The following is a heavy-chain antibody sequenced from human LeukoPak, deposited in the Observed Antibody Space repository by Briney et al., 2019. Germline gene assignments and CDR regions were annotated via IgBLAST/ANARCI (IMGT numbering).Heavy chain of an antibody. J-gene: IGHJ3*02. CDR3: ARHGGSGYYYDSSGYYVRAFDI. CDR1: GYSFTNYW. D-gene: IGHD3-22*01. V-gene: IGHV5-51*01. Sequence: PGESLKISCEGSGYSFTNYWIGWVRQMPGKGLEWMGIIYPSDSDTRYSPSFQGQVTISADKSISTAYLQWSSLKASDTAMYYCARHGGSGYYYDSSGYYVRAFDIWGQGTMVTVSS. CDR2: IYPSDSDT.